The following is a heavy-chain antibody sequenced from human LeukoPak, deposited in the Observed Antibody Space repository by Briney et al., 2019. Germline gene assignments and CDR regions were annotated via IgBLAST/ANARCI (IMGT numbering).Heavy chain of an antibody. CDR1: GGSFSGYY. Sequence: PSETLSLTCAVYGGSFSGYYWSWIRQPPGKGLEWIGEINHSGSTNYNPSLKSRVTISVDTSKNQFSLKLSSVTAADTAVYYCARGISAGIVEYFQHWGQGTLVTVSS. V-gene: IGHV4-34*01. J-gene: IGHJ1*01. D-gene: IGHD1-26*01. CDR3: ARGISAGIVEYFQH. CDR2: INHSGST.